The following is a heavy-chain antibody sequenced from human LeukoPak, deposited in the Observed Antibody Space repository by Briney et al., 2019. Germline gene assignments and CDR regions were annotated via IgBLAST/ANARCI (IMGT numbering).Heavy chain of an antibody. Sequence: GGSLRLSCAASGFTFTTYWMSWVRQAPGKGLEWVANIKQDGTEKYYVDSVKGRFTISRDNAKNSLYLQMNSLRAEDTAVYYCARDSLKYSSGTNPSNYWGQGTLVTVSS. CDR1: GFTFTTYW. J-gene: IGHJ4*02. V-gene: IGHV3-7*01. CDR2: IKQDGTEK. CDR3: ARDSLKYSSGTNPSNY. D-gene: IGHD6-19*01.